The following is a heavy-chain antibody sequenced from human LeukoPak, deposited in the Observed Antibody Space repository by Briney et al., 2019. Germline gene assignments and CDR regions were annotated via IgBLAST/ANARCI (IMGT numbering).Heavy chain of an antibody. CDR2: IRQDGDTK. V-gene: IGHV3-7*03. J-gene: IGHJ4*02. CDR1: GFPFNAYW. CDR3: ARSLPYGTTWYGRSDF. D-gene: IGHD6-13*01. Sequence: GGSLRLSCAASGFPFNAYWMTWVRQAPGKGLEWVANIRQDGDTKYYVDSVKGRFTISRDNAMNSLYLQMNCLRAEDTAIYYCARSLPYGTTWYGRSDFWGQGTLVTVSS.